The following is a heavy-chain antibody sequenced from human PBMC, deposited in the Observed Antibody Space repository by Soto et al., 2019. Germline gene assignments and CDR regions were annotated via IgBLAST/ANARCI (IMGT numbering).Heavy chain of an antibody. Sequence: SETLSLTCTVSRGYVNTFHWSWVRQPAGKGLKWIGRIFPNGNTDYSPSLKSRVTLSVDTSKNQFSLKLSSVTAADTAVYYCARVVRGVIAGYGMDVWGQGTTVTVSS. V-gene: IGHV4-4*07. J-gene: IGHJ6*02. CDR3: ARVVRGVIAGYGMDV. CDR1: RGYVNTFH. D-gene: IGHD3-10*01. CDR2: IFPNGNT.